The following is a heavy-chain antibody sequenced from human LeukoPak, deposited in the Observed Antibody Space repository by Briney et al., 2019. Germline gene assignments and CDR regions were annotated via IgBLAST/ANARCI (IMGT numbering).Heavy chain of an antibody. CDR3: ARESICGGGSCYEYYFDY. CDR2: INWNGAST. D-gene: IGHD2-15*01. J-gene: IGHJ4*02. V-gene: IGHV3-20*04. Sequence: GGSLRLSCAASGFTFDDYGMSWLRQAPGKGLEWVSGINWNGASTGYADSVKGRFTISRDNAKNSLYLQMNSLRAEDPALYYCARESICGGGSCYEYYFDYWGQGTLVTVSS. CDR1: GFTFDDYG.